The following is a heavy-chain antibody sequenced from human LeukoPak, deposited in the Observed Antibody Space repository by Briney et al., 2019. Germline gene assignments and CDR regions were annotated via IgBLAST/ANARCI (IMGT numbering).Heavy chain of an antibody. CDR2: MNPNSGNT. CDR1: GYTFTSYD. Sequence: GASVKVSCKASGYTFTSYDIHWVRQATGQGLEWMGWMNPNSGNTGYAQKFQGRVTMTRNTSISTAYMELSSLRSEDTAVYYCAREPYGSGSYQGMDVWGQGTTVTVSS. V-gene: IGHV1-8*01. J-gene: IGHJ6*02. CDR3: AREPYGSGSYQGMDV. D-gene: IGHD3-10*01.